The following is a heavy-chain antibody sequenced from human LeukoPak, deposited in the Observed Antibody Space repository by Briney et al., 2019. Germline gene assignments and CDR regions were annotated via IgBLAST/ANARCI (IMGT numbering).Heavy chain of an antibody. CDR2: ISSNGGST. Sequence: GGSLRLSCAASGFTFSSYAMHWVRQAPGKGLEYVSAISSNGGSTYYASSVKGRFTISRDNSKNTLYLQMGSLRAEDMAVYYCARVADYVWGSYDYWGQGTLVTVSS. D-gene: IGHD3-16*01. V-gene: IGHV3-64*01. CDR3: ARVADYVWGSYDY. CDR1: GFTFSSYA. J-gene: IGHJ4*02.